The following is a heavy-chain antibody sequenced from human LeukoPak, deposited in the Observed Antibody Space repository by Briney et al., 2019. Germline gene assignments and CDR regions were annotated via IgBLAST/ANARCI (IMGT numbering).Heavy chain of an antibody. J-gene: IGHJ4*02. V-gene: IGHV3-30*02. CDR2: IRYDGSNK. Sequence: PGGSLRLSCAASGFTFSSYGMHWVRQAPGKGLEWVAFIRYDGSNKYYADSVKGRFTISRDNSKNTLYLQMNSLRAEDTAVYYCARGSGIYSIFFDYWGQGRLVTVSS. CDR3: ARGSGIYSIFFDY. D-gene: IGHD3-10*01. CDR1: GFTFSSYG.